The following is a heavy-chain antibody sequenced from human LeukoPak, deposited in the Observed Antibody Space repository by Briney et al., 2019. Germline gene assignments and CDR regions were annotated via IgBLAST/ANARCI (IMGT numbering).Heavy chain of an antibody. V-gene: IGHV3-48*01. D-gene: IGHD3-22*01. CDR1: GFTFSIYN. J-gene: IGHJ4*02. Sequence: GGSLRLSCAASGFTFSIYNMNWVRQAPGKGLERVSYISSSSSTIYYADSVKGRFTISRDNAKNSLYLQMNSLRAEDTAVYYCARDRYYYDSSGYYFIHYFDYWGQGTLVTVSS. CDR2: ISSSSSTI. CDR3: ARDRYYYDSSGYYFIHYFDY.